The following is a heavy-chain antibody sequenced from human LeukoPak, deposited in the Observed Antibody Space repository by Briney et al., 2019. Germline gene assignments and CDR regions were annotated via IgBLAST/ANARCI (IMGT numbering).Heavy chain of an antibody. V-gene: IGHV1-2*02. J-gene: IGHJ4*02. D-gene: IGHD2-8*01. CDR1: GCTLTSHY. CDR3: ARGYCTNGVCYYFDY. CDR2: INPNSGGT. Sequence: TVTLCGRSSGCTLTSHYIHWVRQAPGQGLEWMGWINPNSGGTNYAQKFQGRVTMTRDTSISTAYMELSRLRSDDTAVYYCARGYCTNGVCYYFDYWGQGTLVTVSS.